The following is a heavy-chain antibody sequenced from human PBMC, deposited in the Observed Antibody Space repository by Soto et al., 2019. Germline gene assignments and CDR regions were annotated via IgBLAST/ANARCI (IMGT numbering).Heavy chain of an antibody. CDR3: AKDLVTTGVG. CDR2: IHFKDSTT. V-gene: IGHV3-NL1*01. Sequence: PGGSLRLSCAASGFTFSTFSMDWVRQVPGKGLEWVSGIHFKDSTTHYADSVKGRFTISRDNSKNTLYLQMNSLKAEETDVYYYAKDLVTTGVGGGRGTLVTVP. J-gene: IGHJ4*02. D-gene: IGHD4-17*01. CDR1: GFTFSTFS.